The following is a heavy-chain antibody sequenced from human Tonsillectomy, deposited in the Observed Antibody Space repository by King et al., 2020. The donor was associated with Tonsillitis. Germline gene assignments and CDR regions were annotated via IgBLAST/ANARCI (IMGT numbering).Heavy chain of an antibody. V-gene: IGHV4-34*01. CDR3: ARGNIVIVPAAFYYFDY. CDR2: INHSGST. CDR1: GGSFSGYY. J-gene: IGHJ4*02. Sequence: VQLQQWGAGLLKPSETLSLTCAVYGGSFSGYYWSWIRQPPGKGLEWIGEINHSGSTNYNPSLKSRVTISVDTSKNQFSLKLSSVTAADPAVYYCARGNIVIVPAAFYYFDYWGQGTLVTVSS. D-gene: IGHD2-2*01.